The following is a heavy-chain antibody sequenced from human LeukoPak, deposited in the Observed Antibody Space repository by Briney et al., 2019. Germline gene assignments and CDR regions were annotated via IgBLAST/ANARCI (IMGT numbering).Heavy chain of an antibody. V-gene: IGHV1-18*01. J-gene: IGHJ3*02. D-gene: IGHD6-13*01. CDR2: ISAYNGYT. CDR1: GYTFTNYG. CDR3: ARDQSVRLLQTSSTYFKHVFAI. Sequence: GASVKVSCKTSGYTFTNYGIRWVRQAPGLGLEWMGWISAYNGYTNYAQKVQGRVTMTTDTSTSTAYMELRSLRFDDTAVYYCARDQSVRLLQTSSTYFKHVFAIWGQGSMVTVSS.